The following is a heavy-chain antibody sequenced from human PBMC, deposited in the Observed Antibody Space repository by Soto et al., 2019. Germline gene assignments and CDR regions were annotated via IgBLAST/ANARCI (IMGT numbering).Heavy chain of an antibody. V-gene: IGHV3-53*01. CDR1: GFTLINSY. J-gene: IGHJ4*02. CDR2: IYSVGTP. Sequence: GGSLRLSCAASGFTLINSYMSWVRQAPGKGLEWVSVIYSVGTPHFADSVKGRFTISRDSSKNTLYLEMRSLGVEDTAVYYCTKGAYYLDYWGPGTRVTVSS. D-gene: IGHD3-3*01. CDR3: TKGAYYLDY.